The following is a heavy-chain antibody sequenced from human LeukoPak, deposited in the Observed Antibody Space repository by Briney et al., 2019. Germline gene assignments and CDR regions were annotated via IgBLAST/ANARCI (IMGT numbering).Heavy chain of an antibody. CDR3: ASSYYYDSSGANFDY. Sequence: SETLSLTCAVSGGSISSGGYSWSWIRQPPGTGLEWIGYIYHSGSTYYNPSLKSRVTISVDRSKNQFSLKLSSVTAADTAVYYCASSYYYDSSGANFDYWGQGTLVTVSS. J-gene: IGHJ4*02. V-gene: IGHV4-30-2*01. D-gene: IGHD3-22*01. CDR2: IYHSGST. CDR1: GGSISSGGYS.